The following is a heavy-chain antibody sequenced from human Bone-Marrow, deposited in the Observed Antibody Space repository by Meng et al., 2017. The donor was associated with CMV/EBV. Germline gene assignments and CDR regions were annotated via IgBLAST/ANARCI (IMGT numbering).Heavy chain of an antibody. CDR2: ISSSSSYV. CDR1: GFTFSTYS. D-gene: IGHD2-2*01. Sequence: GGSLRLSCAASGFTFSTYSMNWVRQAPGKGLEWVSSISSSSSYVYYADSVKGRFTVSRDNAKNSLYLQMNSLRAEDTAVYYCTRPIVVVPAADNWFDPWGQGTLVTVSS. J-gene: IGHJ5*02. CDR3: TRPIVVVPAADNWFDP. V-gene: IGHV3-21*04.